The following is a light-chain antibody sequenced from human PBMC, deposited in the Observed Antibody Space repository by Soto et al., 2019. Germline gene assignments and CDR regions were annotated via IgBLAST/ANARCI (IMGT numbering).Light chain of an antibody. V-gene: IGLV2-14*01. CDR1: SSDVGGYNY. Sequence: QSVLTQPASVSGSPGQSITISCTGTSSDVGGYNYVSWYQQHPGKAPKLMIYEVSNRPSGVSNRFSGSKSGNTASLTISGLQAEDEAYYYCSSYASSSTPWVFGTGTKVTVL. CDR3: SSYASSSTPWV. J-gene: IGLJ1*01. CDR2: EVS.